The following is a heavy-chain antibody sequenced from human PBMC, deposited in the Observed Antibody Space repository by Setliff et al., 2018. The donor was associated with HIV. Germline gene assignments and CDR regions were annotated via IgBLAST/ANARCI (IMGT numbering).Heavy chain of an antibody. D-gene: IGHD3-9*01. V-gene: IGHV1-2*06. J-gene: IGHJ6*03. Sequence: ASVKVSCKASGYTFTGYYIHWVRQAPGQGLQWMGRINPNIDSTNYAQNFQGRATMTRDTSVNTAFMELSNLRSDDTAVYYCARDYRATDILSSGYMDVWGKGTTVTVSS. CDR3: ARDYRATDILSSGYMDV. CDR2: INPNIDST. CDR1: GYTFTGYY.